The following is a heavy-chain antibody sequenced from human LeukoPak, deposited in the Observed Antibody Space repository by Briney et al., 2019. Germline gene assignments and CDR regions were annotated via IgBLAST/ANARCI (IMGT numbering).Heavy chain of an antibody. CDR1: GFTFIDST. J-gene: IGHJ5*02. Sequence: GGSLRLSCAASGFTFIDSTMHWVRQASGKGLEWVGRIRSKANSYATEYPASVRGGFTLSRDDSKNTAYLQMNSLRPDDTAVYYCAKGADGGTWFDPWGQGTLVTVSS. CDR3: AKGADGGTWFDP. D-gene: IGHD4-23*01. CDR2: IRSKANSYAT. V-gene: IGHV3-73*01.